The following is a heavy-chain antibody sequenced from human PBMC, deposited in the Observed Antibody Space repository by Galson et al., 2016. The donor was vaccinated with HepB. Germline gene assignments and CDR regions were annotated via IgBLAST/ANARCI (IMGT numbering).Heavy chain of an antibody. V-gene: IGHV5-10-1*01. CDR3: ARHRISGYRGHDSESDY. CDR2: IDPSGSYI. Sequence: QSGAEVKKPGESLRISCKGSGYSFTNFWISWVRQMPGKGLEWMGRIDPSGSYINYSPSFQGHVTISADNSISTAYVQWSSLKASDTAMYYCARHRISGYRGHDSESDYWGQGSLVIVSS. CDR1: GYSFTNFW. D-gene: IGHD5-12*01. J-gene: IGHJ4*02.